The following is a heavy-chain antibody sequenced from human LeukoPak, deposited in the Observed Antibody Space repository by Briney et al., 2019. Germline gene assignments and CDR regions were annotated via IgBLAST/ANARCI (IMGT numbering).Heavy chain of an antibody. CDR1: GFTFSSYG. CDR3: AKNGDRGAYCSGGSCYPYYYYNMDV. Sequence: GGSLRLSCAASGFTFSSYGMHWVRQGPGKGLEWVAFIRYDGRNKDYADSVKGRFTISRDNSKNTLYLQMNSLRAEDTAIYYCAKNGDRGAYCSGGSCYPYYYYNMDVWGKGTTVTISS. V-gene: IGHV3-30*02. D-gene: IGHD2-15*01. CDR2: IRYDGRNK. J-gene: IGHJ6*03.